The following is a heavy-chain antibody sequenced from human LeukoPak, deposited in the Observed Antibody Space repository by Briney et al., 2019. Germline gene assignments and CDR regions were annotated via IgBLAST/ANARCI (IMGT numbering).Heavy chain of an antibody. Sequence: AGGSLRLSCAASGFTFDDYAMHWVRQAPGKGLEWVSGISWNSGSIGYADSVKGRFTISGDNAKNSLYLQMNSLRAEDTALYYCAKALWFGESSFDYWGQGTLVTVSS. CDR3: AKALWFGESSFDY. CDR2: ISWNSGSI. CDR1: GFTFDDYA. V-gene: IGHV3-9*01. D-gene: IGHD3-10*01. J-gene: IGHJ4*02.